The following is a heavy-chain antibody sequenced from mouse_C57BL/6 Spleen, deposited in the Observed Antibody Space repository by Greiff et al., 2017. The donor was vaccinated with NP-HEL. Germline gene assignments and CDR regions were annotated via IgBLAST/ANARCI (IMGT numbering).Heavy chain of an antibody. V-gene: IGHV5-6*01. CDR2: ISSGGSYT. CDR1: GFTFSSYG. J-gene: IGHJ4*01. D-gene: IGHD6-1*01. CDR3: ASLSERAMDY. Sequence: EVHLVESGGDLVKPGGSLKLSCAASGFTFSSYGMSWVRQTPDKRLEWVATISSGGSYTYYPDSVKGRFTISRDNAKNTLYLQMSSLKSEDTAMYYCASLSERAMDYWGQGTSVTVSS.